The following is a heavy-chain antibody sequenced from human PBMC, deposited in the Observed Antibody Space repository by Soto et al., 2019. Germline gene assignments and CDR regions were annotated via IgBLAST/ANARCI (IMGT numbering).Heavy chain of an antibody. CDR3: ARGGKILLDYYDSSGYESRWFDP. J-gene: IGHJ5*02. CDR2: IYYSGST. CDR1: GGSISSVGYY. V-gene: IGHV4-30-4*01. D-gene: IGHD3-22*01. Sequence: SETLSLTCSVSGGSISSVGYYWSWIRQPPGKGLEWIGYIYYSGSTYYNPSLKSRVTISVDTSKNQFSLKLSSVTAADTAVYYCARGGKILLDYYDSSGYESRWFDPWGQGTLVTVSS.